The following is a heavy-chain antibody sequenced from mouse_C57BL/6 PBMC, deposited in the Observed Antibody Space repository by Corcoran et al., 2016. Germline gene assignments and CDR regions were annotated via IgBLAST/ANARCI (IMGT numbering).Heavy chain of an antibody. J-gene: IGHJ3*01. CDR1: GYTFTDYY. CDR3: ARGGNYYGSSLWFAY. CDR2: INPYNGGT. Sequence: EVQLQQSGPVLVKPGASVKMSCKASGYTFTDYYMNWVKQSHGKSLEWIGVINPYNGGTSYNQKFKGKATLTVDKSSSTAYMELNSLTSEDSAVYYCARGGNYYGSSLWFAYWGQGTLVTVSA. D-gene: IGHD1-1*01. V-gene: IGHV1-19*01.